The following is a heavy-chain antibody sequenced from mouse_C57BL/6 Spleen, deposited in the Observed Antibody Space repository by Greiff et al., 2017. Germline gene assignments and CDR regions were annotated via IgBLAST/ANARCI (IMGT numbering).Heavy chain of an antibody. CDR3: ARTGKGKAMDD. CDR2: ISYSGST. V-gene: IGHV3-8*01. J-gene: IGHJ4*01. CDR1: GYSITSDY. Sequence: EVKVVESGPGLAKPSQTLSLTCSVTGYSITSDYWNWIRKFPGNKLEYMGYISYSGSTYYYPSLKSRISITRETTKYQYDRQLKSVTTEDTATDYCARTGKGKAMDDWGQGTSVTGSA. D-gene: IGHD4-1*01.